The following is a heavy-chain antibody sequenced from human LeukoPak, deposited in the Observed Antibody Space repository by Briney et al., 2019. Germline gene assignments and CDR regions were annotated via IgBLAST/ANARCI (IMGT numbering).Heavy chain of an antibody. CDR3: AGDSYGGNSGLLLH. CDR1: GFTFSSYS. D-gene: IGHD4-23*01. Sequence: GGSLRLSCAASGFTFSSYSMNWVRQAPGKGLEWVSSISSSSSYIYYADSVKGRFTISRDNAKNSLYLQMNSLRAEDTAVYYCAGDSYGGNSGLLLHWGQGTLVTVSS. J-gene: IGHJ1*01. CDR2: ISSSSSYI. V-gene: IGHV3-21*01.